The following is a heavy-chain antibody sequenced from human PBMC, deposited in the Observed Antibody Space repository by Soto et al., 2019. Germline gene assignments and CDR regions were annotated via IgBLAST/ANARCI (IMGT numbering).Heavy chain of an antibody. CDR2: IYWDDDK. CDR3: VHIRYGSGLFDY. Sequence: QITLKESGPTLVKPTQTLTLTCNFSGFSLSTSGVGVGWIRQPPGKALEWLALIYWDDDKRYSPSLKSRLTITKDTSKNQVVLTMTNMGPVDTATYYCVHIRYGSGLFDYWGQGTLVTVSS. D-gene: IGHD3-10*01. J-gene: IGHJ4*02. V-gene: IGHV2-5*02. CDR1: GFSLSTSGVG.